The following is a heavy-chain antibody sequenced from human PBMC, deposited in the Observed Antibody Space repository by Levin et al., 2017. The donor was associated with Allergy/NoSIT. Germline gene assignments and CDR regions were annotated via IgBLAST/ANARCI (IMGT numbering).Heavy chain of an antibody. CDR3: ARDHDGEDEYFDF. D-gene: IGHD3-10*01. J-gene: IGHJ4*02. CDR1: GFTFRTFW. Sequence: GGSLRLSCAASGFTFRTFWMSWVRQAPGKGPEWVANIKQDGSDKYYVDSVEGRFIVSRDNAKSSLYLQMNSLRVEDTAVYYCARDHDGEDEYFDFWGQGTLVTVSS. V-gene: IGHV3-7*01. CDR2: IKQDGSDK.